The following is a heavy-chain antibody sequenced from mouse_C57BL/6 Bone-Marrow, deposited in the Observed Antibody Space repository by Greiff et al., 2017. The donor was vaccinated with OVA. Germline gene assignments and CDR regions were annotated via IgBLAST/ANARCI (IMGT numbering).Heavy chain of an antibody. CDR1: GFTFSDYG. CDR2: ISSGSSTI. J-gene: IGHJ1*03. CDR3: ARDITTVVASNWYFDV. Sequence: EVQRVESGGGLVKPGGSLKLSCAASGFTFSDYGMHWVRQAPEKGLEWVAYISSGSSTIYYADTVQGRFTISRVKTKNTLFLQMTCLRSEDTAMYYCARDITTVVASNWYFDVWGTGTTVTVSS. V-gene: IGHV5-17*01. D-gene: IGHD1-1*01.